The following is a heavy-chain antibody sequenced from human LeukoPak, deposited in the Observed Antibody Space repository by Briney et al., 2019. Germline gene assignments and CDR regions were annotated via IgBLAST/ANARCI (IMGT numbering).Heavy chain of an antibody. D-gene: IGHD5-24*01. CDR1: GGSISSYY. V-gene: IGHV4-59*01. Sequence: SETLSLTCTVSGGSISSYYWSWIRQPPGKGLEWIGYIYYSGSTNYNPSLKSRVTISVDTSKNQFSLKLSSVTAADTAVYYCAREDGRDGYNSFDYWGQGTLVTVPS. CDR3: AREDGRDGYNSFDY. J-gene: IGHJ4*02. CDR2: IYYSGST.